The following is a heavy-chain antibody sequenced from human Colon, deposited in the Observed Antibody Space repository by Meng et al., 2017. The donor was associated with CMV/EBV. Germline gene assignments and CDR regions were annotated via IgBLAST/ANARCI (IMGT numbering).Heavy chain of an antibody. Sequence: GESLKISCATSGFVFSNYNMNWVRQAPGKGLEWVSSISADGTSRHYSDSVKGRFTISSDNAKSSLYLQMDSLRAEDTAVYYCARDHRGAIYDNDAFYIWGQGTMVTVSS. CDR3: ARDHRGAIYDNDAFYI. D-gene: IGHD5/OR15-5a*01. V-gene: IGHV3-21*06. J-gene: IGHJ3*02. CDR1: GFVFSNYN. CDR2: ISADGTSR.